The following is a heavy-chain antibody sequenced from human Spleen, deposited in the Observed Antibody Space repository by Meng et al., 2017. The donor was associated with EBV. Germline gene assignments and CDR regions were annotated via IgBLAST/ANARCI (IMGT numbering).Heavy chain of an antibody. J-gene: IGHJ3*02. D-gene: IGHD2-15*01. CDR2: IFYSGNT. CDR3: ARNVVIVTATLDVFDI. V-gene: IGHV4-39*07. Sequence: QPQGAGPGLVKPSGSPSLTCHVSGCPNTSSDYHWAWIRQPPGKGLEWIGGIFYSGNTYYNPSLTSRVTMSVDTSKNQFSLRLSSVTAADTALYYCARNVVIVTATLDVFDIWGQGTMVTVSS. CDR1: GCPNTSSDYH.